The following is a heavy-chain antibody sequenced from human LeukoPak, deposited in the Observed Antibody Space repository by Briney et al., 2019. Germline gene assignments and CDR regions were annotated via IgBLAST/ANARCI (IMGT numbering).Heavy chain of an antibody. CDR2: INPNSGGT. D-gene: IGHD6-19*01. J-gene: IGHJ5*02. V-gene: IGHV1-2*02. CDR1: GYTFTGYY. Sequence: GSVKVSCKASGYTFTGYYMHWVRQAPGQGLEWMGWINPNSGGTNYAQKFQGRVTMTRNTSISTAYMELSSLRSEDTAVYYCARGLAVADDNWFDPWGQGTLVTVSS. CDR3: ARGLAVADDNWFDP.